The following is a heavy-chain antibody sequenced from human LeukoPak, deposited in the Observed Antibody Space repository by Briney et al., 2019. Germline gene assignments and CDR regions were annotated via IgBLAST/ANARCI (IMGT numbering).Heavy chain of an antibody. CDR3: ARRSPIAVAGRNYYYGMDV. D-gene: IGHD6-19*01. CDR2: ISAYNGNT. CDR1: GYTLTSYG. J-gene: IGHJ6*02. Sequence: ASVKVSCKASGYTLTSYGISWVRQAPGQGLEWMGWISAYNGNTNYAQKLQGRVTMTTDTSTSTAYMELRSLRSDDTAVYYCARRSPIAVAGRNYYYGMDVWGQGTTVTVSS. V-gene: IGHV1-18*01.